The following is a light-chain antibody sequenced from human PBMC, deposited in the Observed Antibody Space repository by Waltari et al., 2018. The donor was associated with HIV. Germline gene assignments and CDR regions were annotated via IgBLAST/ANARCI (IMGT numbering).Light chain of an antibody. CDR3: AAWDDSMNGWV. CDR1: SSNIGSHT. V-gene: IGLV1-44*01. J-gene: IGLJ3*02. Sequence: SVLTQPPSESGTPGQRVTISCSGSSSNIGSHTVHWYQQLPGTAPKLLIYSNNQRPSGVPERFPDSKSDTSASLAIGGLQSEDEADYYCAAWDDSMNGWVFGGGTKLTVL. CDR2: SNN.